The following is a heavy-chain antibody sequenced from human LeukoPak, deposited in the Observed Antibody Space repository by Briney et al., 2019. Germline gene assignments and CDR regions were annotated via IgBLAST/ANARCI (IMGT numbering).Heavy chain of an antibody. CDR2: INPSGGST. Sequence: ASVKVSCKASGYTSTSYYIHWVRQAPGQGLERMGIINPSGGSTSYAQKFQGRVTMTRDTSTSTVYMELSSLRSDDTAVYYCSKESEGWFDPWGQGTLVTVSS. D-gene: IGHD3-10*01. V-gene: IGHV1-46*03. CDR1: GYTSTSYY. CDR3: SKESEGWFDP. J-gene: IGHJ5*02.